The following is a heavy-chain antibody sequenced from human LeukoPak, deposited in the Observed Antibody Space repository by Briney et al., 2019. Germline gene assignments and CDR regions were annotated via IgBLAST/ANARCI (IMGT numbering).Heavy chain of an antibody. CDR1: GFTFSSYA. CDR2: ISSSGSTI. J-gene: IGHJ6*03. CDR3: ARDPNYGSGSYYIGLDYMDV. V-gene: IGHV3-11*04. D-gene: IGHD3-10*01. Sequence: PGGSLRLSCAASGFTFSSYAMSWIRQAPGKGLEWVSYISSSGSTIYYADSVKGRFTISRDNAKNSLYLQMNSLRAEDTAVYYCARDPNYGSGSYYIGLDYMDVWGKGTTVTVSS.